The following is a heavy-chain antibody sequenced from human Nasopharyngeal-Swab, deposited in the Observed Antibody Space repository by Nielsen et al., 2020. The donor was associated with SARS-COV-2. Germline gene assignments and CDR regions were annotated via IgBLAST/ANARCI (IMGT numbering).Heavy chain of an antibody. CDR3: ARGRGEYSSSWSFDY. Sequence: WLRQAPGQRFEWMGWINACNGNTKYSQKFQGRVTITRDTSASTAYMELRSLRSEDTAVYYCARGRGEYSSSWSFDYWGQGTLVTVSS. D-gene: IGHD6-13*01. V-gene: IGHV1-3*01. CDR2: INACNGNT. J-gene: IGHJ4*01.